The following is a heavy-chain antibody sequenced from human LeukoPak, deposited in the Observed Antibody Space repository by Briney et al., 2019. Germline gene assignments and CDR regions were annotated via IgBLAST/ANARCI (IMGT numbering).Heavy chain of an antibody. V-gene: IGHV3-23*01. Sequence: GGSLRLSCAGSGFTLSNSWMGWVRQAPGKGLEWVSAISGSGGSTYYADSVKGRFTISRDNSKNTLYLQMNSLRAEDTAVYYCAKTSYGDYPQPYFDYWGQGTLVTVSS. D-gene: IGHD4-17*01. CDR3: AKTSYGDYPQPYFDY. CDR2: ISGSGGST. CDR1: GFTLSNSW. J-gene: IGHJ4*02.